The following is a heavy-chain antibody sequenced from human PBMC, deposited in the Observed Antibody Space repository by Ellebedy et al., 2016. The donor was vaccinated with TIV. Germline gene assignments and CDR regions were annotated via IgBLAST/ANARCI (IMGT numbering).Heavy chain of an antibody. V-gene: IGHV3-23*01. J-gene: IGHJ4*02. D-gene: IGHD2-21*01. CDR3: ARERRNIVVVIAVDY. Sequence: GGSLRLSXAASGFTFSSYAMSWVRQAPGKGLEWVSAISGSGGSTYYADSVKGRFTISRDNSKNTLYLQMNSLRAEDTAVYYCARERRNIVVVIAVDYWGQGTLVTVSS. CDR2: ISGSGGST. CDR1: GFTFSSYA.